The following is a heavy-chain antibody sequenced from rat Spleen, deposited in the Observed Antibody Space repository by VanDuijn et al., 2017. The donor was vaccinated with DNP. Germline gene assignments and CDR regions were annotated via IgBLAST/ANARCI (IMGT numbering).Heavy chain of an antibody. CDR1: GFTFSNFW. V-gene: IGHV5-58*01. J-gene: IGHJ3*01. CDR3: VRRGGKGLFSK. Sequence: EVQLVETGGGLVQPGRSLKLSCVASGFTFSNFWMYWIRQAPGKGLEWVASINADGGGTYYPDSVKGRFIVSRDNAKSTLDLQMDSLRSEDTATYYCVRRGGKGLFSKWGQGTLVTVSS. D-gene: IGHD3-1*01. CDR2: INADGGGT.